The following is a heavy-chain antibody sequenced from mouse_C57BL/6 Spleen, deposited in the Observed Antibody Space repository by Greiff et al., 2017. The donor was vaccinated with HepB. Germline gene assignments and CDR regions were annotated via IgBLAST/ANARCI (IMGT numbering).Heavy chain of an antibody. Sequence: EVKLVESGPELVKPGASVKIPCKASGYTFTDYNMDWVKQSHGKSLEWIGDINPNNGGTIYNQKFKGKATLTVDKSSSTAYMELRSLTSEDTAVYYCARGAPYYYGSSYYAMDYWGQGTSVTVSS. D-gene: IGHD1-1*01. J-gene: IGHJ4*01. CDR1: GYTFTDYN. CDR3: ARGAPYYYGSSYYAMDY. V-gene: IGHV1-18*01. CDR2: INPNNGGT.